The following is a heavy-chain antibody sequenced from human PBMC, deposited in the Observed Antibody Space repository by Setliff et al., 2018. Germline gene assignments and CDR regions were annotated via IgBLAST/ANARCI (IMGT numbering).Heavy chain of an antibody. Sequence: SETLSLICIVSGDSISSNSHYWGWIRQPPGKGLEWIGTIYYSATTYCNPSLKSRVTISVDTSKNQFSLKLSSVTAADTAVYYCARHKSNGSGSYPSLYMDVWGKGIMVTVSS. CDR2: IYYSATT. J-gene: IGHJ6*03. CDR1: GDSISSNSHY. CDR3: ARHKSNGSGSYPSLYMDV. V-gene: IGHV4-39*01. D-gene: IGHD3-10*01.